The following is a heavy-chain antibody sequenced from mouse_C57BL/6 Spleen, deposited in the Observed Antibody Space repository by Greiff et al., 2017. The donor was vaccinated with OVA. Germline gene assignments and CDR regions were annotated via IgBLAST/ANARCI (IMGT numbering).Heavy chain of an antibody. CDR3: ARRMNGYFDY. CDR1: GFTFSDYY. D-gene: IGHD1-1*02. Sequence: DVMLVESGGGLVQPGGSLKLSCAASGFTFSDYYMYWVRQTPEKRLEWVAYISNGGGSTYYPDTVKGRFTISRDNAKNTLYLQMSRLKSEDTAMYYCARRMNGYFDYWGQGTTLTVSS. CDR2: ISNGGGST. J-gene: IGHJ2*01. V-gene: IGHV5-12*01.